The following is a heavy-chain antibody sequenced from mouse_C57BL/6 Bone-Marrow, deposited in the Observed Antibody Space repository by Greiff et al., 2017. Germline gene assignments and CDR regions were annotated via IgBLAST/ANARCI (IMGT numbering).Heavy chain of an antibody. D-gene: IGHD6-5*01. V-gene: IGHV5-15*01. Sequence: EVQGVESGGGLVQPGGSLKLSCAASGFTFSDYGMAWVRQAPRKGPEWVAVISNLAYSIYYADTVTGRFTITRENAKNTLYLEMSSLRSEDTAMYCCARSYDYAMDYWGRGTAATVTS. CDR1: GFTFSDYG. J-gene: IGHJ4*01. CDR2: ISNLAYSI. CDR3: ARSYDYAMDY.